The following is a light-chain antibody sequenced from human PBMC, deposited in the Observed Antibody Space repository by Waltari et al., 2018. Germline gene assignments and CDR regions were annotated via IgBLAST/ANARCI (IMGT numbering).Light chain of an antibody. CDR1: QSILFSSTNKSY. J-gene: IGKJ1*01. V-gene: IGKV4-1*01. CDR3: QQYYSNPRT. CDR2: WAS. Sequence: DIVMTQSPDSLAVSLGERATINCKSSQSILFSSTNKSYLAWYQQKPGQSPKLAIYWASTRESGVPDRFSGSGSGTDFTLTISSLQAEDVAVYYCQQYYSNPRTFGQGTKVEIK.